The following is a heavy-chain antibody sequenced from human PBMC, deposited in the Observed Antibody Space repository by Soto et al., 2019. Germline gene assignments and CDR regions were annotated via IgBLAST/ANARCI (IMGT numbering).Heavy chain of an antibody. CDR1: GFTFSSYS. CDR2: ISSSSSNI. D-gene: IGHD1-26*01. V-gene: IGHV3-48*01. J-gene: IGHJ4*02. CDR3: ARGLGGGYYYLDY. Sequence: GGSLRLSCAASGFTFSSYSMNWVRQAPGKGLEWVSYISSSSSNIYYADSVKGRFTISRDNAKNSLYLQMNSLRAEDTAVYFCARGLGGGYYYLDYWGQGTLVTVSS.